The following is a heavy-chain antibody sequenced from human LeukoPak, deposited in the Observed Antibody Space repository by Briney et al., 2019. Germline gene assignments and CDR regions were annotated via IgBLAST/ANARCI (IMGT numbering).Heavy chain of an antibody. V-gene: IGHV1-24*01. CDR1: GSTLAESS. D-gene: IGHD4-17*01. J-gene: IGHJ4*02. CDR2: YDPEEGGI. Sequence: GASVKVSCKVSGSTLAESSIHWLRQAPGKGLEWMGGYDPEEGGIIYAQKFLDRVTMTEDTSTTTAYMEVSSLRSEDTAVYFCAGDRGITVTKDLDYWGQGTLVTVSS. CDR3: AGDRGITVTKDLDY.